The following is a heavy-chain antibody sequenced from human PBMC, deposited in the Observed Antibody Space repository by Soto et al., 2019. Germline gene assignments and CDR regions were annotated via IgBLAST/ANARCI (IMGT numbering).Heavy chain of an antibody. CDR3: ARKGYYDSSGYLMTDVTSDAFDI. CDR1: GGSISSYY. D-gene: IGHD3-22*01. Sequence: SETLSLTCTVSGGSISSYYWSWIRQPPGKGLEWIGFIYYSGSTNYNPSLKSLVTISVDTSKYQFSLKLISVTAADTAVYYCARKGYYDSSGYLMTDVTSDAFDIWGQGTMVTVSS. CDR2: IYYSGST. V-gene: IGHV4-59*01. J-gene: IGHJ3*02.